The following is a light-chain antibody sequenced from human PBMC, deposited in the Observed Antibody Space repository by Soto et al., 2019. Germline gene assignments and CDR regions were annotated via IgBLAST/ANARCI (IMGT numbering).Light chain of an antibody. V-gene: IGLV4-60*02. J-gene: IGLJ3*02. CDR1: SRHSSYI. Sequence: QPVLTQSSSASASLGSSVKLTCTLSSRHSSYIIAWHQHQPGKAPRYLMKLEGSGNYNKGSGVPDRFSGSSSGADRYLTISKLQFEDESDYYCETWDSTSWVFGGGTKLTVL. CDR2: LEGSGNY. CDR3: ETWDSTSWV.